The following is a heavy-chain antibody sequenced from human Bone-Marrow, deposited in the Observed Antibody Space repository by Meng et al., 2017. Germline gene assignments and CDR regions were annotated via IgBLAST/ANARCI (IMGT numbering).Heavy chain of an antibody. CDR2: INTDGSTT. V-gene: IGHV3-74*01. Sequence: GESLKISCAASGFTFSDYYMSWIRQAPGKGLVWVSRINTDGSTTTYADSVKGRFTISRDNAKNTLYLQMNSLRAEDTAVYYCTNDRLNHWGQGTLVTVSS. CDR1: GFTFSDYY. J-gene: IGHJ1*01. CDR3: TNDRLNH. D-gene: IGHD1-1*01.